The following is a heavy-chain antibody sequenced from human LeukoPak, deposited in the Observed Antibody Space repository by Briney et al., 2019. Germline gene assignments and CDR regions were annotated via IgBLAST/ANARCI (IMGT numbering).Heavy chain of an antibody. CDR1: GDPISSYY. CDR3: ARSLKSNSRDAFDI. J-gene: IGHJ3*02. D-gene: IGHD2/OR15-2a*01. CDR2: MYYSGSA. V-gene: IGHV4-59*01. Sequence: SETLSLTCTVSGDPISSYYWSWIRQPPGKGLEWIGQMYYSGSAKYNPSLKSRATTSVDTSKNQFSLKLSSVTAADTAVYYCARSLKSNSRDAFDIWGQGTMVTVSS.